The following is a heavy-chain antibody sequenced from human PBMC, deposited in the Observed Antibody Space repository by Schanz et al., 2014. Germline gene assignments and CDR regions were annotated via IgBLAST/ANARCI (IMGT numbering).Heavy chain of an antibody. CDR1: GFTFSRHA. V-gene: IGHV3-30*09. Sequence: QVELVESGGGVVQPGRSLRLSCAASGFTFSRHAMHWVRQAAGKGLEWVAAITYDGSNKYYAESVKGRFAISRDNSKDTLYLQMNSLRTEDTAVYYCAKYGGELGVSFEYWGQGTLVTVSS. CDR3: AKYGGELGVSFEY. J-gene: IGHJ4*02. D-gene: IGHD7-27*01. CDR2: ITYDGSNK.